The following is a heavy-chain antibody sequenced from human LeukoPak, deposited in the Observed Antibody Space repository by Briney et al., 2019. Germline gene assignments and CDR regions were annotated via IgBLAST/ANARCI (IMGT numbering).Heavy chain of an antibody. J-gene: IGHJ6*03. Sequence: SETLSLTCTVSGGSISSSSYYWGWIRQPPGKGLEWIGSIYYSGSTYYNPSLKSRVTISVDTSKNQFSLKLSSVTAADTAVYYCASGAPHYTPPYYYYYMDVRGKGTTVTVSS. D-gene: IGHD3-3*01. CDR1: GGSISSSSYY. V-gene: IGHV4-39*07. CDR3: ASGAPHYTPPYYYYYMDV. CDR2: IYYSGST.